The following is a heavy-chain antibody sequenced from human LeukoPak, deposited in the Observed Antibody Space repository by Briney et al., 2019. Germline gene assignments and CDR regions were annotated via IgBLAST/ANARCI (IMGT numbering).Heavy chain of an antibody. D-gene: IGHD2-2*01. J-gene: IGHJ4*02. Sequence: RPSETLSLTCAVYGGSFSGYYWSWIRQPPGKGLEWIGEINHSGSTNYNPSLKSRDTISVDTSKNQFSLKLSSVTAADTAVYYCARDAGYCSSTSCYLDYWGQGTLVTVSS. CDR2: INHSGST. V-gene: IGHV4-34*01. CDR1: GGSFSGYY. CDR3: ARDAGYCSSTSCYLDY.